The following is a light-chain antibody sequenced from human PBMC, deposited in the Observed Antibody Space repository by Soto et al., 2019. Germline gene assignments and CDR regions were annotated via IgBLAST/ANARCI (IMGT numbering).Light chain of an antibody. CDR3: QQHRNHPLP. CDR2: TAS. Sequence: DIELTQSPSFLSASLGDKVTITCRASQGISNLLAWYQQKPGEAPKLMVHTASTLQSGVPSRFSGSGSGTEFTLTISGLQPEDSATYYCQQHRNHPLPFGQGTRLEIK. V-gene: IGKV1-9*01. CDR1: QGISNL. J-gene: IGKJ5*01.